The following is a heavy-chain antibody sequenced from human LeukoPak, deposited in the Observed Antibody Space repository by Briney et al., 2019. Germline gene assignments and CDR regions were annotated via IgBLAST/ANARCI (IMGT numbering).Heavy chain of an antibody. CDR2: IIPILGIA. J-gene: IGHJ4*02. V-gene: IGHV1-69*04. CDR1: GGTFSSYT. Sequence: SVKVSCKASGGTFSSYTISWVRQAPGQGLEWMGRIIPILGIANYAQKFQGRVTITADKSTSTAYMELSSLRSEDTAVYYCERDSSGWQQGGYWGQGTLVTVSS. D-gene: IGHD6-19*01. CDR3: ERDSSGWQQGGY.